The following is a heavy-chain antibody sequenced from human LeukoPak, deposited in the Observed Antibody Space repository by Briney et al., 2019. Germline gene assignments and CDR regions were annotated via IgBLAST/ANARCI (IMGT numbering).Heavy chain of an antibody. V-gene: IGHV4-39*01. Sequence: SETLSLSCTVSGGSISSSTYYWGWVRQPPGKGLEWSGTIYYSGSTHYNPSLKSRVTISVDTPKNQFSLKLSSVTAADTAVYYCARLYYGSGCLDHWGQGTLVTVSS. CDR2: IYYSGST. CDR3: ARLYYGSGCLDH. J-gene: IGHJ4*02. D-gene: IGHD3-10*01. CDR1: GGSISSSTYY.